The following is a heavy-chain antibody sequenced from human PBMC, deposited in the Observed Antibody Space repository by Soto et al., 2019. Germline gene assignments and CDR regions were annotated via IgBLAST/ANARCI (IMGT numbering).Heavy chain of an antibody. Sequence: EVQVLESGGGLVQPGGSLRLSCAASGFTFSRYAMSWVRQAPGKGLEWVAALSGSGGRAFYAEAVKGRFTISRDNSKNTLYLQMNSLRAEDTALYYCAKEGGLVGDHDYWGQGTLVTVSS. D-gene: IGHD4-17*01. V-gene: IGHV3-23*01. CDR1: GFTFSRYA. J-gene: IGHJ4*02. CDR2: LSGSGGRA. CDR3: AKEGGLVGDHDY.